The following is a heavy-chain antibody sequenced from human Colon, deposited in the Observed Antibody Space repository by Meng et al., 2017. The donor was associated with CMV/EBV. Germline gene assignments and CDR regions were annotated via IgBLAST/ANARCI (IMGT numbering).Heavy chain of an antibody. CDR2: ISYDGSNK. CDR3: ARERYSYGSNWFDP. Sequence: GGSLRLSCAASGFTFSSYAMHWARQAPGKGLEWVAVISYDGSNKYYADSVKGRFTISRDNSKNTLYLQMNSLRAEDTAVYYCARERYSYGSNWFDPWGQGTLVTVSS. V-gene: IGHV3-30*04. J-gene: IGHJ5*02. D-gene: IGHD5-18*01. CDR1: GFTFSSYA.